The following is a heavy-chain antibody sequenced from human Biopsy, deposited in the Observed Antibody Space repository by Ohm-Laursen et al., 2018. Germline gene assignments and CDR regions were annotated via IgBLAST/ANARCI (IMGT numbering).Heavy chain of an antibody. D-gene: IGHD5-18*01. Sequence: SVKVSCKASGYLFINYGISWVRQAPGQGLEWLGWISTYNGNTNYAQKFRGRVTMTIDKPTSTAYVELRSLRSDDTAVYYCARTVDTVVVTPSDHWGQGTLVTVSS. V-gene: IGHV1-18*01. CDR2: ISTYNGNT. CDR3: ARTVDTVVVTPSDH. J-gene: IGHJ4*02. CDR1: GYLFINYG.